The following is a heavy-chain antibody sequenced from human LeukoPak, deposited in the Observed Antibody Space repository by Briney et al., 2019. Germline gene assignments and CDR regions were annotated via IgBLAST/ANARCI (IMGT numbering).Heavy chain of an antibody. CDR2: ISSSSTYI. Sequence: GGSLRLSCAASGFTFSTYSMNWVRQAPGKGLEWVSSISSSSTYIYYADSVKGRFTISRDNAKNSLYLQMNSLRTEDTAVYYCAKGPDYGDYSWGQGTLVTVSS. D-gene: IGHD4-17*01. J-gene: IGHJ5*02. V-gene: IGHV3-21*01. CDR3: AKGPDYGDYS. CDR1: GFTFSTYS.